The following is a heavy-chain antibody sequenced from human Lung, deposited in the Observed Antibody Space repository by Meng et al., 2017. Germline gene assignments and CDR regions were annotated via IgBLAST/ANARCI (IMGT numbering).Heavy chain of an antibody. V-gene: IGHV4-34*01. CDR1: GGSFSDYY. D-gene: IGHD4-11*01. Sequence: QVHLQQWGAGFLKPSETLSLTCVVSGGSFSDYYWSWIRQPPGKGLEWIGEINHSGSTNYNPSLESRATISVDTSQNNLSLKLSSVTAADSAVYYCARGPTTMAHDFDYWGQGTLVTVSS. J-gene: IGHJ4*02. CDR2: INHSGST. CDR3: ARGPTTMAHDFDY.